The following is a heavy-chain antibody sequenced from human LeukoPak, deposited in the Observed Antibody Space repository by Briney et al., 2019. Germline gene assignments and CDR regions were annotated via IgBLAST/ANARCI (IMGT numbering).Heavy chain of an antibody. J-gene: IGHJ6*02. CDR2: VSAYNSYT. CDR1: GYTFTSYC. V-gene: IGHV1-18*01. CDR3: ARDLPSLLWFGELLQSPYGMDV. Sequence: GASVKVSCKASGYTFTSYCISWVRQAPGQGLEWMGRVSAYNSYTNYAQKLQGRVTMTTDTSTSTAYMELRSLRSDDTAVYYCARDLPSLLWFGELLQSPYGMDVWGQGTTVTVSS. D-gene: IGHD3-10*01.